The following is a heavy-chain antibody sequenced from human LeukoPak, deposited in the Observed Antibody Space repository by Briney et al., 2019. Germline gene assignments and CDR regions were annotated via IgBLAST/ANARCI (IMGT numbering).Heavy chain of an antibody. CDR1: GYSISSDYY. V-gene: IGHV4-38-2*02. D-gene: IGHD1-7*01. CDR2: IYHSGST. CDR3: ARDPNWNYYFDY. Sequence: PSETLSLTCTVSGYSISSDYYWGWIRQPPGKGLEWIGSIYHSGSTYYNPSLKSRVTISVDTSKNQFSLKLSSVTAADTAVYYCARDPNWNYYFDYWGQGTLVTVSS. J-gene: IGHJ4*02.